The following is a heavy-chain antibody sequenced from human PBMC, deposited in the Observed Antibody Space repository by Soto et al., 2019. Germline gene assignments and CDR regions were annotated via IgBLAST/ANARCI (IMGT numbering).Heavy chain of an antibody. V-gene: IGHV5-10-1*01. Sequence: GESLKISCKGSGYSFTSYWISWVRQMPGKGLEWMGRIDPSDSYTNYSPSFQGHVTISADKSISTAYLQWSSLKASDTAMYYCVRQYCSGGSCYSGTYYYYYGMDVWGQGTTVTVSS. J-gene: IGHJ6*02. CDR2: IDPSDSYT. D-gene: IGHD2-15*01. CDR3: VRQYCSGGSCYSGTYYYYYGMDV. CDR1: GYSFTSYW.